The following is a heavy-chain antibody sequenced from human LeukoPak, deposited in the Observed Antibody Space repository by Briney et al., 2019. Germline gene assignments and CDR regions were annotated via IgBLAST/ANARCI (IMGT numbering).Heavy chain of an antibody. Sequence: SETLSLTCTVSGGSISSYYWSWIRQPPGKGLEWIGYIYTSGSTNYNPSLKSRVTISVDTSKNQFSLKLSFVTAADTAVYYCAAAPAAIGYFDYWGQGTLVTVSS. D-gene: IGHD2-2*02. CDR1: GGSISSYY. J-gene: IGHJ4*02. CDR3: AAAPAAIGYFDY. CDR2: IYTSGST. V-gene: IGHV4-4*09.